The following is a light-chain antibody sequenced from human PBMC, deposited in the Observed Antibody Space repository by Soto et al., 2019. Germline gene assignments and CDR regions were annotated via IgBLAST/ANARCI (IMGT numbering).Light chain of an antibody. CDR3: QQYGSSTGWT. CDR1: QSVSSSY. V-gene: IGKV3-20*01. J-gene: IGKJ1*01. CDR2: GAS. Sequence: EIVLTQSPGTLSLSPGERATLSCRASQSVSSSYLAWHQQKPGQAPRLLIYGASSRATGIPDRFSGSGSGTDFTLTISRLEPEDFAVYYCQQYGSSTGWTFGQGTKVDIK.